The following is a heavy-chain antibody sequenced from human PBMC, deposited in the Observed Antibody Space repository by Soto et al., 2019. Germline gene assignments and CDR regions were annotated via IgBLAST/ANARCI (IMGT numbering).Heavy chain of an antibody. D-gene: IGHD6-13*01. V-gene: IGHV1-69*06. CDR3: ARTTERLVLAYWFDP. J-gene: IGHJ5*02. Sequence: SVKVSCKASGGTFSSYAISWVRQAPGQGLKWMGGIIPIFGTANYAQKFQGRVTITADKPTSTAYMELSSLRSEDTAVYYCARTTERLVLAYWFDPWGQGTLVTVSS. CDR2: IIPIFGTA. CDR1: GGTFSSYA.